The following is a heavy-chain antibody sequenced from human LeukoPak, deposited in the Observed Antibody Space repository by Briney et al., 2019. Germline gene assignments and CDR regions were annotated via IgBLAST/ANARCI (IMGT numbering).Heavy chain of an antibody. D-gene: IGHD1-1*01. CDR2: ISDSGGST. J-gene: IGHJ3*02. V-gene: IGHV3-23*01. Sequence: PGGSLRLSCAASGLTFSNYAMSWVRQAPGKGLEWVSGISDSGGSTYYADSVKGRFIISRDNSENTLYLQMNSLRAEDTAVYYCARTKPADAFDIWGQGTMVTVSS. CDR1: GLTFSNYA. CDR3: ARTKPADAFDI.